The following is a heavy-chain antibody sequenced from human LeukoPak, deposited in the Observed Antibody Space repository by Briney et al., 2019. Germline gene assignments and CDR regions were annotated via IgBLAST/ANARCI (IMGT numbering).Heavy chain of an antibody. D-gene: IGHD3-3*01. CDR1: GFAFSSYW. V-gene: IGHV3-7*01. CDR2: IKQDGSEK. Sequence: GGSLRLSCAAAGFAFSSYWMSWVRQAPGKGLEWVATIKQDGSEKYYVDSVKGRFTISRDNAKNSLYLQMNSLRAEDTAVYYCARDRSTDFWSGYYTNYFDYWGQGTLVTVSS. J-gene: IGHJ4*02. CDR3: ARDRSTDFWSGYYTNYFDY.